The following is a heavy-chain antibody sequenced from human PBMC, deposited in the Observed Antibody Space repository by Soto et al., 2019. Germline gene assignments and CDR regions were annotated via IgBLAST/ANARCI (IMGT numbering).Heavy chain of an antibody. CDR2: ISAYNGNT. Sequence: QVQLVQSGAEVKKPGASVKVSCKASGYTFTSYGISWVRQAPGQGLEWMGWISAYNGNTNYAQKLQGRVTMTTDTSTXXAXMXXRSLRSDDTAVYYCARVIVGDYAGAFDIWGQGTMVTVSS. D-gene: IGHD4-17*01. CDR3: ARVIVGDYAGAFDI. CDR1: GYTFTSYG. V-gene: IGHV1-18*01. J-gene: IGHJ3*02.